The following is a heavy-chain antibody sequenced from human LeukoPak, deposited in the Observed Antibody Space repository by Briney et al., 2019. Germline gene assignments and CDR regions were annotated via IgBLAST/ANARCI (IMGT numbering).Heavy chain of an antibody. J-gene: IGHJ4*02. Sequence: PGRSLRLSCAASGFTFSSYGMHWVRQAPGKGLEWVAVIWYDGSNKYYADSVKGRFTISRDNSKNTLYLQMNSLRAEDTAVYYCARVNYGDYGLDYWGQGTLVTVSS. V-gene: IGHV3-33*01. CDR2: IWYDGSNK. D-gene: IGHD4-17*01. CDR3: ARVNYGDYGLDY. CDR1: GFTFSSYG.